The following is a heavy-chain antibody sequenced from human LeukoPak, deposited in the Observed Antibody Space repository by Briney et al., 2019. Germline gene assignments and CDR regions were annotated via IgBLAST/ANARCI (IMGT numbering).Heavy chain of an antibody. D-gene: IGHD3-16*02. CDR1: DGSFTGYY. Sequence: SETPSLLCAVYDGSFTGYYWSWIRQPPGKGLEWNGDINHNRVTNYSPSLKSRATISLDTSKNQFSLKLGSVTAADTAVYFCARGRDVKYYDYDWGKDRYTHVFDIGDRGTMVIVSS. J-gene: IGHJ3*02. V-gene: IGHV4-34*01. CDR2: INHNRVT. CDR3: ARGRDVKYYDYDWGKDRYTHVFDI.